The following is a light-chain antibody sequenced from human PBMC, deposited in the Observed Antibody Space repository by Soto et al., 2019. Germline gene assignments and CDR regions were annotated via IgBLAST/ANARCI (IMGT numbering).Light chain of an antibody. CDR3: QQYGRSPWT. CDR1: QSVSSSY. CDR2: GAS. Sequence: EIVLTQSPGTLSLSPGERATLSCRASQSVSSSYLAWYQQKPGQAPRLLISGASGRATGIPVRFSSSGSETDFTLTISRLEPEDFAVYYCQQYGRSPWTFGQGTKVEVK. V-gene: IGKV3-20*01. J-gene: IGKJ1*01.